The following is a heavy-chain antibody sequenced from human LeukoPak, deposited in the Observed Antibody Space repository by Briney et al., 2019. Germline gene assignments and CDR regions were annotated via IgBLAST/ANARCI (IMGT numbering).Heavy chain of an antibody. J-gene: IGHJ4*02. CDR2: IIPIFGTA. CDR1: GGTFSSYA. D-gene: IGHD3-22*01. Sequence: AASVKVCCTASGGTFSSYAISWVRQAPGQGLEWMGGIIPIFGTANYAQKFQGRVTITADVSTSTAYMELSSLRSEDTAVYYCARAYYYDSSGYYSFEYWGRGTPVTVSS. V-gene: IGHV1-69*13. CDR3: ARAYYYDSSGYYSFEY.